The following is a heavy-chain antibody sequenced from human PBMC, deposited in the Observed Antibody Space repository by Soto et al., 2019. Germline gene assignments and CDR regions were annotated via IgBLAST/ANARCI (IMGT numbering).Heavy chain of an antibody. CDR1: GYTFTSYG. Sequence: QVQLVQSGAEVKMPGASVKVSCKASGYTFTSYGISWVRQAPGQGREWMGWISAYNGNTNYAEKPQGRVTMTPDPSRSKAYMELRSMISDDTAGYYSASDSPPFDYWGLGTLVTVSS. CDR2: ISAYNGNT. CDR3: ASDSPPFDY. V-gene: IGHV1-18*01. J-gene: IGHJ4*02.